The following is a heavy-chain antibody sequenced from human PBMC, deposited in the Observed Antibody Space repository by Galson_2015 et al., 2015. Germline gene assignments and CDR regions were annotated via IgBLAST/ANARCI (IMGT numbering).Heavy chain of an antibody. J-gene: IGHJ4*02. CDR2: IWYDGSNQ. CDR1: GFTFSNYG. V-gene: IGHV3-33*01. CDR3: ARDRGTYSDY. Sequence: SMRISGAASGFTFSNYGMHWVRQAPGKGLEWVALIWYDGSNQYYADSVEGRLTISSDNSKNTLYLQMSSLRAEDTAAYYCARDRGTYSDYWGQGTLVTVSS. D-gene: IGHD3-10*01.